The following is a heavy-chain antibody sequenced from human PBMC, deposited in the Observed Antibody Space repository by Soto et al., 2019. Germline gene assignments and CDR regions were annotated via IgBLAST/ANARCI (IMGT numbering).Heavy chain of an antibody. V-gene: IGHV3-30-3*01. CDR2: MSYDGIIE. J-gene: IGHJ4*02. D-gene: IGHD5-18*01. CDR3: VKDPAMANGLAY. CDR1: GFTFSGSA. Sequence: GGSLRLSCAASGFTFSGSAMHWVRQAPGKGLEWVAVMSYDGIIEAYADSVKGRFTISRDNSKNTLYVQMNSLRPDDTAVYYCVKDPAMANGLAYWGQGNLVTVSS.